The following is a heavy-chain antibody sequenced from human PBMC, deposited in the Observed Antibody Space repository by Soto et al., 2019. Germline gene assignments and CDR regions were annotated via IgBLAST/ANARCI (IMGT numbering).Heavy chain of an antibody. CDR1: VYSVSSNSAA. Sequence: PSQTLSLTCAISVYSVSSNSAAWNWIIQSPSRGLEWLGRTYYRSKWYNDYAVSVKSRITINPDTSKNQFSLQLNSVTPEDTAVYYCARAKAVDGYFEDWGQGPLVNVSS. CDR3: ARAKAVDGYFED. V-gene: IGHV6-1*01. D-gene: IGHD6-19*01. CDR2: TYYRSKWYN. J-gene: IGHJ4*02.